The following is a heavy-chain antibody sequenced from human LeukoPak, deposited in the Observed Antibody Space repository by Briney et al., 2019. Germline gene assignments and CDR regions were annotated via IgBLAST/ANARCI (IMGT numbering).Heavy chain of an antibody. Sequence: HPGGSLRLSCAASGFTVSSNYMSWVRQAPGKGLERVSVIYSGGSTYYADSVKGRFTISRDNSKNTLYLQMNSLRAEDTAVYYCARVGLGSWSTYYFDYWGQGTLVTVSS. V-gene: IGHV3-66*01. CDR2: IYSGGST. J-gene: IGHJ4*02. CDR1: GFTVSSNY. D-gene: IGHD6-13*01. CDR3: ARVGLGSWSTYYFDY.